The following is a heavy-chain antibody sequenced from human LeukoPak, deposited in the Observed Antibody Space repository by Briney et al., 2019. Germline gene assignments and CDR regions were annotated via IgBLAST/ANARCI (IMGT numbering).Heavy chain of an antibody. J-gene: IGHJ4*03. CDR3: ARGVRYFDY. CDR1: GVSVSSGSYY. V-gene: IGHV4-61*01. CDR2: IYYSGST. D-gene: IGHD3-10*01. Sequence: KASETLSLTCTVSGVSVSSGSYYWSWIRQPPGKGLEWIGYIYYSGSTNYNPSLKSRVTISVDTSKNQFSLGLSSLTAADTAVYYCARGVRYFDYWGQGTTVTVSS.